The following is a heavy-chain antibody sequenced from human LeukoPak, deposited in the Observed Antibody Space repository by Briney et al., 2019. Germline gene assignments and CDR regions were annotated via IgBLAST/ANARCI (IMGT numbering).Heavy chain of an antibody. D-gene: IGHD3-9*01. V-gene: IGHV1-8*02. Sequence: ASVKVSCKASGYTFTSYDINWVRQATGQGLEWMGWMNPNSGNTGYAQKFQGRVTMTRDTSISTGYMELSSLRSDDTAVYFCARKYDILTGYDNWFDPWGQGTLVTVSS. J-gene: IGHJ5*02. CDR1: GYTFTSYD. CDR3: ARKYDILTGYDNWFDP. CDR2: MNPNSGNT.